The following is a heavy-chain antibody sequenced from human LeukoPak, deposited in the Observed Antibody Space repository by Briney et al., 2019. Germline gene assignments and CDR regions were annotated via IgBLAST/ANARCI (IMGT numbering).Heavy chain of an antibody. D-gene: IGHD2-2*01. J-gene: IGHJ6*04. V-gene: IGHV1-69*13. CDR2: IIPIFGTA. Sequence: SVKVSCKASGGTFSSYAISWVRQARGQGLEWMGGIIPIFGTANYAQKFQGRVTITADESTSTAYMELSSLRSEDTAVYYCARDFVVVPAAGGDYYYGMDVWGKGTTVTVSS. CDR1: GGTFSSYA. CDR3: ARDFVVVPAAGGDYYYGMDV.